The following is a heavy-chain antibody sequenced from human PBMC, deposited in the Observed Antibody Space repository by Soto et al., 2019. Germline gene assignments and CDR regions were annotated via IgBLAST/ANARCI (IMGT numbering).Heavy chain of an antibody. CDR2: FDPEDGET. Sequence: VASVKVSCKVSGYTLTELSMHWVRQAPGKGLEWMGGFDPEDGETIYAQKFQGRVTMTEDTSTDTAYMELSSLRSEDTAVYYCARGRIAPRSGSYYFSFDYWGQGTLVTVSS. V-gene: IGHV1-24*01. D-gene: IGHD3-10*01. J-gene: IGHJ4*02. CDR3: ARGRIAPRSGSYYFSFDY. CDR1: GYTLTELS.